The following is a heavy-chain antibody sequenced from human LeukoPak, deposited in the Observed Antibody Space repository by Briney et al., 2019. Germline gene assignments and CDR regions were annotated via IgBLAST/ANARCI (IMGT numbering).Heavy chain of an antibody. CDR3: ARVRVVVAASDAFDI. V-gene: IGHV4-34*01. CDR1: GGSFSGYY. J-gene: IGHJ3*02. CDR2: INHSGST. D-gene: IGHD2-15*01. Sequence: SETLSLTCAVYGGSFSGYYWSWIRQPPGKGLEWIGEINHSGSTNYNPSLTSRVTISVDTSKNQFSLKLSSVTAADTAVYYCARVRVVVAASDAFDIWGQGTMVTVSS.